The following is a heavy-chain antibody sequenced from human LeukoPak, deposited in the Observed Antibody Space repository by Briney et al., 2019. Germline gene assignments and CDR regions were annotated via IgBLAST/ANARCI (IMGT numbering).Heavy chain of an antibody. CDR2: ISYDGSKK. CDR1: GFTFNSYA. V-gene: IGHV3-30*04. Sequence: GGSLRLSCAASGFTFNSYAIHWVRQAPGKGLEWVAVISYDGSKKFYAHSVKGRFTISRDNSKNTLYLHMNSLRAEDTAVYYCARDSPYSGNYSPIDYWGQGTLVTVTS. D-gene: IGHD1-26*01. CDR3: ARDSPYSGNYSPIDY. J-gene: IGHJ4*02.